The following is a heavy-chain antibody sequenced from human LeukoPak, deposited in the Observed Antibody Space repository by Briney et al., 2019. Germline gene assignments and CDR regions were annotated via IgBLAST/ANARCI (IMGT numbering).Heavy chain of an antibody. V-gene: IGHV4-30-4*01. Sequence: SETLSLTCTVSGGSISSGDYYWSWIRQPPGKGLEWIGYIYYSGSTYYNPSLKSRVTISVDTSKNQFSLKLSSVTAADTAVYYCARDGGYDIIDYWGQGTLGTVSS. J-gene: IGHJ4*02. D-gene: IGHD5-12*01. CDR2: IYYSGST. CDR3: ARDGGYDIIDY. CDR1: GGSISSGDYY.